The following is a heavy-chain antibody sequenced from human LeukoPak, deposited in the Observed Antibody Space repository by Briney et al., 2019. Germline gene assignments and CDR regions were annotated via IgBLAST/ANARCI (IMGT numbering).Heavy chain of an antibody. CDR2: INHSGST. CDR3: ARVPLYYDNSALDY. Sequence: SETLSLTCAVYGGSFSGYYWSWIRQPPGKGLEWIGEINHSGSTNYNPSLKSRVTISVDTSKNQFSLKLSSVTAADTAVYYCARVPLYYDNSALDYWGQGTLVTVSS. CDR1: GGSFSGYY. V-gene: IGHV4-34*01. D-gene: IGHD3-22*01. J-gene: IGHJ4*02.